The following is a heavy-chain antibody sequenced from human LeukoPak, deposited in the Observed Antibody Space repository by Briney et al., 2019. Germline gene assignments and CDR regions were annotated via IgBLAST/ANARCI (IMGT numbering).Heavy chain of an antibody. CDR1: GFTFSSYG. CDR2: ISYDGSNK. CDR3: ARGWNYYGSGSYYTGPYYGMDV. J-gene: IGHJ6*02. D-gene: IGHD3-10*01. V-gene: IGHV3-33*01. Sequence: GGSLRLSCAASGFTFSSYGMHWVRQAPGKGLEWVAVISYDGSNKYYADSVKGRFTISRDNSKNTLYLQMNSLRAEDTAVYYCARGWNYYGSGSYYTGPYYGMDVWGQGTTVAVSS.